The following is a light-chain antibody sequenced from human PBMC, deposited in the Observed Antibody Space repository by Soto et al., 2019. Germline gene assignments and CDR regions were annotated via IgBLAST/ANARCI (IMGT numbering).Light chain of an antibody. CDR1: SSDVGGYNY. CDR2: DAT. CDR3: CSYAGSYSYV. J-gene: IGLJ1*01. V-gene: IGLV2-11*01. Sequence: QSALTQPRSVSGSPGQSITISCTGTSSDVGGYNYVSWYQQHPGKAPKLMIYDATKRPSGVPDRFSGSKSGNTASLTISGLQAEDEADYCCCSYAGSYSYVFGTGTKVTVL.